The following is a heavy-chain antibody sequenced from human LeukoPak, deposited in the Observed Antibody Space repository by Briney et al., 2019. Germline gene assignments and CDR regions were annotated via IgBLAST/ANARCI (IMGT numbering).Heavy chain of an antibody. CDR1: GLTFSRYD. V-gene: IGHV3-13*01. D-gene: IGHD4-17*01. Sequence: QTGGSLRLSCAASGLTFSRYDMHWVRQTTGKGLEWVSAISTAGDTYYPGSVKGRFTISRENAKNSLYLQMNSLRAGDTAVYYCASASYGDYGYYFDYWGQGTLVTVPS. J-gene: IGHJ4*02. CDR3: ASASYGDYGYYFDY. CDR2: ISTAGDT.